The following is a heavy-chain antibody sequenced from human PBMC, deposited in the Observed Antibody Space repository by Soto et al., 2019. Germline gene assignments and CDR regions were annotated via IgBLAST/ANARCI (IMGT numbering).Heavy chain of an antibody. D-gene: IGHD3-22*01. CDR3: ARAKGYYYDSSGPREAFDY. V-gene: IGHV4-31*03. Sequence: QVQLQESGPGLVKPSQTLSLTCTVSGGSISSGGYYWSWIRQHPGKGLEWIGYIYYSGSTYYNPSLKSRVTISVDTPKNQFSLKLSSVTAADTAVYYCARAKGYYYDSSGPREAFDYWGQGTLVTVSS. CDR1: GGSISSGGYY. CDR2: IYYSGST. J-gene: IGHJ4*02.